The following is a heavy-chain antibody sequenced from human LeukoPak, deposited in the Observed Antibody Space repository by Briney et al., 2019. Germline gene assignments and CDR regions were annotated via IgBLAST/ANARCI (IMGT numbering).Heavy chain of an antibody. CDR1: SGSIRSSSYY. CDR2: IFYSGST. Sequence: SETLSLTCTVSSGSIRSSSYYWGWIRQPPGKGLEWIGGIFYSGSTYYNPSLKSRVTMSVDTSKNQFSLKLSSVTAADTAVYYCARDGGSSWSFDYWGQGTLVTVSS. J-gene: IGHJ4*02. V-gene: IGHV4-39*07. D-gene: IGHD6-13*01. CDR3: ARDGGSSWSFDY.